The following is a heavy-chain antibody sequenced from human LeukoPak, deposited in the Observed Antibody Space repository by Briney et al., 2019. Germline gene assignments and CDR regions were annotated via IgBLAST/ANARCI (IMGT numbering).Heavy chain of an antibody. D-gene: IGHD3-10*01. J-gene: IGHJ4*02. V-gene: IGHV3-30-3*01. CDR1: GFTFSSYA. CDR3: ATGGSGSYYNSFDY. CDR2: ISYDGSNK. Sequence: GGSLRLSCAASGFTFSSYAMHWVRQAPGKGLEWVAVISYDGSNKYYADSVKGRFTISRDNSKNTLYLQMDSLRAEDTAVYYCATGGSGSYYNSFDYWGQGTLVTVSS.